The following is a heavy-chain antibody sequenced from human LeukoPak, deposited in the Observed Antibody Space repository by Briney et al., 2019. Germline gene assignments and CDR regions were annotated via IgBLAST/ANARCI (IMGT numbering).Heavy chain of an antibody. V-gene: IGHV4-4*07. J-gene: IGHJ4*02. CDR3: ARAFADYVWGSYRYTIFDY. D-gene: IGHD3-16*02. CDR2: IYTSGST. CDR1: GGSISSYY. Sequence: SETLSLTCTVSGGSISSYYWSWIRQPAGKGLEWIGRIYTSGSTNYNPSLKSRVTMSVDTSKNQFSLRLSSVTAADTAVYYCARAFADYVWGSYRYTIFDYWGQGTLVTVSS.